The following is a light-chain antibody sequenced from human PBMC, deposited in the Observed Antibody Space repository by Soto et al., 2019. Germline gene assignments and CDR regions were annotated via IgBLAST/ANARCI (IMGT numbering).Light chain of an antibody. V-gene: IGKV3-20*01. CDR3: QQYGSSPWT. Sequence: EIVVTQSPATLSVSPGERATLSCRASESVGTDLAWYHQKPGQPPKLLIYGASTRATGIPDRFSGSGSGTDFTLTISRLEPEDFAVYYCQQYGSSPWTFGQGTKVDIK. CDR2: GAS. CDR1: ESVGTD. J-gene: IGKJ1*01.